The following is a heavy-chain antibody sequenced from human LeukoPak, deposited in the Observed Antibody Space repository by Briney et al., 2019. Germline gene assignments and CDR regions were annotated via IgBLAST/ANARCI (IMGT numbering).Heavy chain of an antibody. V-gene: IGHV3-23*01. Sequence: GGSLRLSCAAFGFTFDSYAFSWVRQAPGKGLEWVSAIGNSGADTYYADSVKGRFTISRDNSKNTLYLQMNSLRAEDTAVYYCYSQDIVVVPAAQGGMDYWGQGTLVTVSS. J-gene: IGHJ4*02. CDR2: IGNSGADT. CDR1: GFTFDSYA. D-gene: IGHD2-2*01. CDR3: YSQDIVVVPAAQGGMDY.